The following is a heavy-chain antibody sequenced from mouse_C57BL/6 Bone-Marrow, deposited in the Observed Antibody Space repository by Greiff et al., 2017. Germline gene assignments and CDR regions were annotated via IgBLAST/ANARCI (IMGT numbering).Heavy chain of an antibody. J-gene: IGHJ1*03. CDR3: ARPCSYWYFDV. V-gene: IGHV1-81*01. Sequence: VQLQQSGAELARPGASVKLSCKASGYTFTSYGISWVKQRTGQGLEWIGEIYPRSGNTYYNEKFKGKATLTAAKSSSTAYLGLRSLTSEDSAVYFCARPCSYWYFDVWGTGTTVTVSA. CDR1: GYTFTSYG. CDR2: IYPRSGNT.